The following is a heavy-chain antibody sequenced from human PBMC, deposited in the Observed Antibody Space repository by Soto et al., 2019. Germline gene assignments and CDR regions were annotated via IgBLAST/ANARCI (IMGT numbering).Heavy chain of an antibody. J-gene: IGHJ6*03. Sequence: QVQLQESGPGLVKPSETLSLTCTVSGGSISSYYWSWIRQPPGKGLEWIGYIYYSGSTNYNPSLKSRVTISVDTSKNQFSLKLSSVTAADTAVYYCARGYCSSTSCYRGGHYYYYMDVWGKGTTVTVSS. V-gene: IGHV4-59*01. D-gene: IGHD2-2*01. CDR2: IYYSGST. CDR3: ARGYCSSTSCYRGGHYYYYMDV. CDR1: GGSISSYY.